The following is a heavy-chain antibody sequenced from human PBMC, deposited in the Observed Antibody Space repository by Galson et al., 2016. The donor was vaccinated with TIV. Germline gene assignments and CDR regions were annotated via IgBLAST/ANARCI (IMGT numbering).Heavy chain of an antibody. J-gene: IGHJ6*03. CDR1: GGSIRSQS. CDR2: IDVSGNT. Sequence: ETLSLTCTVSGGSIRSQSWSWIRQPAGKGLEWIGRIDVSGNTDYSPSLKSRVTMSQDTSNNQFSIRLISLTAADTAVYYCSREKVWGGREAGSEAFPYSFFMDVWGKGTTVTISS. CDR3: SREKVWGGREAGSEAFPYSFFMDV. D-gene: IGHD3-10*01. V-gene: IGHV4-4*07.